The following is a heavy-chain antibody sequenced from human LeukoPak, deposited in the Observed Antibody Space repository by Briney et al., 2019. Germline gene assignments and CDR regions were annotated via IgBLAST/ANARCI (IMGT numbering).Heavy chain of an antibody. J-gene: IGHJ3*02. Sequence: PGGSLRPSCAASGFTFSSYAMSWVRQAPGKGLEWVSAISGSGGSTYYADSVKGRFTISRDNSKNTLYLQMNSLRAEDTAVYYCAKDEEQQLSADAFDIWGQGTMVTVSS. CDR1: GFTFSSYA. V-gene: IGHV3-23*01. D-gene: IGHD6-13*01. CDR3: AKDEEQQLSADAFDI. CDR2: ISGSGGST.